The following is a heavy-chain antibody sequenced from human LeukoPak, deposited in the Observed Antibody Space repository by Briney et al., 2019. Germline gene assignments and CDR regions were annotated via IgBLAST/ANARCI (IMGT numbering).Heavy chain of an antibody. J-gene: IGHJ4*02. D-gene: IGHD1-26*01. CDR2: IYYSGST. CDR3: ARSQWELPLTFDY. V-gene: IGHV4-59*01. CDR1: GVSISSYY. Sequence: SETLSLTCTVSGVSISSYYWSWIRQPPGKGLEWIGYIYYSGSTNYNPSLKSRVTISVDTSKNQFSLKLSSVTAADAAVYYCARSQWELPLTFDYWGQGTLVTVSS.